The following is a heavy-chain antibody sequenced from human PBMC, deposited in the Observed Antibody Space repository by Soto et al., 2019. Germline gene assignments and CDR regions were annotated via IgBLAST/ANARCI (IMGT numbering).Heavy chain of an antibody. Sequence: SETLSLTCTVSGGSIRSYYWSWIRQPPGKGLEWIGYIYYSGSTNYNPSLKSRVTISVDTSKNQFSLKLSSVTAADTAVYYCARVYAYYFDFWGQGTLVTVSS. CDR2: IYYSGST. J-gene: IGHJ4*02. CDR3: ARVYAYYFDF. D-gene: IGHD2-8*01. CDR1: GGSIRSYY. V-gene: IGHV4-59*01.